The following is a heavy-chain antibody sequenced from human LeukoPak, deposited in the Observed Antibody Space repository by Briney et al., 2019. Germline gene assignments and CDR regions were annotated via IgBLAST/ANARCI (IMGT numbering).Heavy chain of an antibody. CDR1: GLTFSRYS. J-gene: IGHJ4*02. CDR2: ISSSSSYI. Sequence: GGSLRLSCAASGLTFSRYSMNWVRQAPGKGLEWISSISSSSSYIDYADSVKARFTVSRDNDENSLYLQMYSLRADDTAVYYCARALGGTTPYYFDAWGQGTLVTVSS. D-gene: IGHD1-14*01. V-gene: IGHV3-21*01. CDR3: ARALGGTTPYYFDA.